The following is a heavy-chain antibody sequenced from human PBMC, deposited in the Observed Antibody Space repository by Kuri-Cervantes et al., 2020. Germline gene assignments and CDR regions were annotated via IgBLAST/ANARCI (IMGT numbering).Heavy chain of an antibody. CDR2: IYYSGST. CDR3: ARRVTTGGWYFDL. CDR1: GGSFSGYY. Sequence: SQTLSLTCAVYGGSFSGYYWSWIRQPPGKGLEWIGYIYYSGSTNYNPSFKSRVTISVDTSNNQFSRKLSSVTAADTAVYYCARRVTTGGWYFDLWGRGTLVTVSS. V-gene: IGHV4-59*01. D-gene: IGHD4-17*01. J-gene: IGHJ2*01.